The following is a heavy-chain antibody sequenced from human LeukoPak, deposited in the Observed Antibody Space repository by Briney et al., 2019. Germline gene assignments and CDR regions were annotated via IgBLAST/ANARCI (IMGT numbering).Heavy chain of an antibody. V-gene: IGHV4-39*07. CDR3: AGAFARGSYYYYGMDV. J-gene: IGHJ6*04. D-gene: IGHD2/OR15-2a*01. Sequence: SETLSLTCTVSGGSISSSSYYWGWIRQPPGKGLEWIGEINHSGSTNYNPSLKSRVTISVDTSKNQFSLKLSSVTAADTAVYYCAGAFARGSYYYYGMDVWGKGTTVTVSS. CDR1: GGSISSSSYY. CDR2: INHSGST.